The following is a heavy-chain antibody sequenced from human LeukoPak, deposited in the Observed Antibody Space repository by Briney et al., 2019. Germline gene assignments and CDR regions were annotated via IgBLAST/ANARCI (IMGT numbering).Heavy chain of an antibody. Sequence: GGSLGLSCEVSGFTLSNYGMNWVRLAPGKGLQWVSYLGAGGAKYYADSVKGRFTISRDNAKNSLYLQLNSLRAEDTAIYCCARDIRGYNGAFDIWGQGTMVTVSS. CDR1: GFTLSNYG. J-gene: IGHJ3*02. V-gene: IGHV3-48*03. CDR3: ARDIRGYNGAFDI. D-gene: IGHD5-24*01. CDR2: LGAGGAK.